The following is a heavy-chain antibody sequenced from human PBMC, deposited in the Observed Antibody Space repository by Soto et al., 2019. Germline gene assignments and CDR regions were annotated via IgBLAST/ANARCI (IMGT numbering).Heavy chain of an antibody. Sequence: QVHLEQRGAGLLKPSETLSLTCTVSGGSFTVHFWSWVRQPPGKGLEWIGEVSHSGNTKYYPSLRSRVTLSADSSKNQISLALTSVTAADTAVYYGARAKFESTGWHQFDIWGQGTLVTVSS. D-gene: IGHD7-27*01. V-gene: IGHV4-34*02. CDR2: VSHSGNT. CDR1: GGSFTVHF. CDR3: ARAKFESTGWHQFDI. J-gene: IGHJ4*02.